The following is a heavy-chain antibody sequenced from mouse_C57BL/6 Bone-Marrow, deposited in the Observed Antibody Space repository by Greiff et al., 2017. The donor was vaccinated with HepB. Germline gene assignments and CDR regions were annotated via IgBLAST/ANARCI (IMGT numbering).Heavy chain of an antibody. Sequence: QVHVKQSGAELARPGASVKLSCKASGYTFTSYGISWVKQRTGQGLEWIGEIYPRSGNTYYNEKFKGKATLTADKSSSTAYMELRSLTSEDSAVYFCARLDFYYFDYWGQGTTLTVSS. J-gene: IGHJ2*01. CDR3: ARLDFYYFDY. CDR1: GYTFTSYG. V-gene: IGHV1-81*01. CDR2: IYPRSGNT.